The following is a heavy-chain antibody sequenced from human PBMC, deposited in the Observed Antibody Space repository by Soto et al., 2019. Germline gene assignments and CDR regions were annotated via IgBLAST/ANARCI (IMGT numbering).Heavy chain of an antibody. D-gene: IGHD1-26*01. V-gene: IGHV3-74*01. CDR2: INSDGTRT. J-gene: IGHJ5*02. CDR1: KLTFSNYW. CDR3: ARVATGSYDWFDP. Sequence: GGSLRLSCAAAKLTFSNYWMHWVRHAPGKGLMWVSRINSDGTRTAYADSVKGRFTISRDNTKDTLFLYMDGLRAEDTAVYYCARVATGSYDWFDPWGQGTLVTVSS.